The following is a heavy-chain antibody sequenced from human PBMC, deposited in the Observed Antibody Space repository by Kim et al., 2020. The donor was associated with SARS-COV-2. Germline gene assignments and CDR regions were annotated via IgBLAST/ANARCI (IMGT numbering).Heavy chain of an antibody. V-gene: IGHV4-59*08. J-gene: IGHJ4*02. D-gene: IGHD5-18*01. CDR2: IYYSGST. CDR1: GGSISSYY. CDR3: AIRERIQRWLPIIGSFDY. Sequence: SATLSLTCTVYGGSISSYYWSWIRQPPGKGLEWIGYIYYSGSTNYNRSLKSRVTISVDTSKNQFSLKLSSVTAADTAVYYCAIRERIQRWLPIIGSFDYWGQGTLVTVSS.